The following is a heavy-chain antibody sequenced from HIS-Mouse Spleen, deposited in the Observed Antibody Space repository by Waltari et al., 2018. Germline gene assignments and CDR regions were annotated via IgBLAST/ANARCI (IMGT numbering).Heavy chain of an antibody. CDR2: IKQDGSEK. V-gene: IGHV3-7*01. J-gene: IGHJ4*02. Sequence: EVQLVESGGGLVQPGGSLRLSWAASGFTFSSYWMSWVRQAPGKGLEWVANIKQDGSEKYYVDSVKGRFTISRDNAKNSLYLQMNSLRAEDTAVYYCAREPHYGGNSHFDYWGQGTLVTVSS. CDR3: AREPHYGGNSHFDY. D-gene: IGHD4-17*01. CDR1: GFTFSSYW.